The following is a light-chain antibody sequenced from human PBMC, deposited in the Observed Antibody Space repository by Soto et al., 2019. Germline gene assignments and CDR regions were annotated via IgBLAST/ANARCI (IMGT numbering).Light chain of an antibody. CDR2: SAS. J-gene: IGKJ4*01. V-gene: IGKV1-39*01. Sequence: DIQMTQSPPSLSASVGDSVTIVCRATENIDSYLNWYQQKPGSAPTLIVYSASALQSGVPSRFSCSVSGTTFTLTITSLQPEDVSLYFCQQTYRAPYSFGGGT. CDR1: ENIDSY. CDR3: QQTYRAPYS.